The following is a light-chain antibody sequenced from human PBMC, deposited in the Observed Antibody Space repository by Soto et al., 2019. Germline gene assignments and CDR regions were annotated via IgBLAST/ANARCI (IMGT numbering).Light chain of an antibody. CDR1: QSVSSN. J-gene: IGKJ1*01. CDR3: QQYNNWWS. V-gene: IGKV3-15*01. Sequence: EIVMTQSPVTLSVSPGERVTLSCRASQSVSSNLAWYQQKPGQAPRLLISGASTRATGIPARFSGSGSETEFTLTISSLQSEDFAVYYCQQYNNWWSFGQGTKVEIK. CDR2: GAS.